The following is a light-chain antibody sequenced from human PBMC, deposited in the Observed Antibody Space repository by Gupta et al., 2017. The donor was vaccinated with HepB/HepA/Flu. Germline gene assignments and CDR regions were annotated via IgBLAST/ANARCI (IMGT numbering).Light chain of an antibody. CDR1: SSNIGSNY. J-gene: IGLJ2*01. Sequence: SVLTPPPSASGTPGQRVTISCSRSSSNIGSNYVYWYQQLPGTAPKLLIYRNNQRPSGVPDRFSGSRSGTSASLAISGLRAEDEADYYCAAWDDSRSGVVFGGGTELTVL. CDR3: AAWDDSRSGVV. V-gene: IGLV1-47*01. CDR2: RNN.